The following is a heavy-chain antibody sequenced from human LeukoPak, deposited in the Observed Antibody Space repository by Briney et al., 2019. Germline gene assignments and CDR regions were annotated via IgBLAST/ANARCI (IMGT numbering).Heavy chain of an antibody. D-gene: IGHD5-12*01. V-gene: IGHV3-30*18. CDR1: GFTFSSYG. CDR3: AKDRGWLGRRFDY. CDR2: ISYDGSNK. Sequence: GGSLRLSCAASGFTFSSYGMHWVRQAPGKGLEWVAVISYDGSNKYYADSVKGRFTISRDNSKNTLYLQMNSLGAEDTAVYYCAKDRGWLGRRFDYWGQGTLVTVSS. J-gene: IGHJ4*02.